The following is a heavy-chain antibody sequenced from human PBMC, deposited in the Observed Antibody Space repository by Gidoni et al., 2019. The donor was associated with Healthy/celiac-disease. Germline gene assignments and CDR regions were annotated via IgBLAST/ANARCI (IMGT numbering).Heavy chain of an antibody. CDR1: GGSISSSSYY. V-gene: IGHV4-39*01. J-gene: IGHJ3*02. D-gene: IGHD2-15*01. CDR2: IYYSGST. CDR3: ARWVLVVAARAFDI. Sequence: QLQLQESGPGLVKPSETLSLTCTVSGGSISSSSYYWGWIRQPPGKGLEWLGCIYYSGSTYYNPSLKSRVTISVDTSKNQFSLKLSSVTAADTAVYYCARWVLVVAARAFDIWGQGTMVTVSS.